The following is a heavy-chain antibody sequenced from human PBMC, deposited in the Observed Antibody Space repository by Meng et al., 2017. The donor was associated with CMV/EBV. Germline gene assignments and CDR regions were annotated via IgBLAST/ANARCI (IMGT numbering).Heavy chain of an antibody. J-gene: IGHJ4*02. Sequence: GGSLRLSCAASGFTVSSNYMSWVRQAPGKGLEWVANIKQDGSEKYYVDSVKGRFTISRDNAKNSPYLQMNSLRAEDTAVYYCARLRGDIVATLAYYFDYWGQGTLVTVSS. V-gene: IGHV3-7*01. CDR3: ARLRGDIVATLAYYFDY. CDR2: IKQDGSEK. D-gene: IGHD5-12*01. CDR1: GFTVSSNY.